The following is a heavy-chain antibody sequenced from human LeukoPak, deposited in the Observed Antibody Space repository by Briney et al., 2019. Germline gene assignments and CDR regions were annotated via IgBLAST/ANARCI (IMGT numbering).Heavy chain of an antibody. Sequence: GGSLRLSCAASGFSFDYYTMNWVHQAPGRGLEWVSSIDSSSRDLFYADSMQGRFTISRDNAENSLFLQMNSLRTEDTAVYYCARGDYYRSGSFSLWGPGTLVTVSS. CDR1: GFSFDYYT. J-gene: IGHJ2*01. D-gene: IGHD3-10*01. CDR3: ARGDYYRSGSFSL. CDR2: IDSSSRDL. V-gene: IGHV3-21*01.